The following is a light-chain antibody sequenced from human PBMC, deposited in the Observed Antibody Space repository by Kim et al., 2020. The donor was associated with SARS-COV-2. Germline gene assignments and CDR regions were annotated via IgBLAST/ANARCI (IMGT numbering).Light chain of an antibody. V-gene: IGLV3-1*01. J-gene: IGLJ3*02. CDR1: KLGDKY. CDR3: QAWDSSTLV. Sequence: SYELTQPPSVSVSPGQTASIPCSGDKLGDKYACWYQQKPGQSPVLVIYQDSKRPSGIPERFSGSNSGNTATLTISGTQAMDEADYYCQAWDSSTLVFGGG. CDR2: QDS.